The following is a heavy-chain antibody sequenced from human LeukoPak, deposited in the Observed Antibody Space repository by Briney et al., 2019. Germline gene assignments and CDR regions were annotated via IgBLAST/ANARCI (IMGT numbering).Heavy chain of an antibody. V-gene: IGHV3-7*01. D-gene: IGHD1-26*01. CDR1: GFTFSSYW. CDR3: ARDSGTVFGYYFDY. J-gene: IGHJ4*02. Sequence: GGSLRLSCAASGFTFSSYWMSWVRQAPGKGLEWVANIKEDGSEKYYVDSVKGRFTISRDNSKNTLYLQMNSLRAEDTAVYYCARDSGTVFGYYFDYWGQGTLVTVSS. CDR2: IKEDGSEK.